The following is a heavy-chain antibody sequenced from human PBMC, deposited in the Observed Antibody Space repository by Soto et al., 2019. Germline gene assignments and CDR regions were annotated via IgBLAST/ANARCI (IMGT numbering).Heavy chain of an antibody. Sequence: GGSLRLSCAASGFTFSSYAVSWVRQAPGKGLEWVSAISGSGGSTYYADSVKGRFTISRDNSKNTLYLQMNSLRAEDTAVYYCAKAPDNYYYGSGRRGDYWGQGTLVTVSS. CDR3: AKAPDNYYYGSGRRGDY. CDR2: ISGSGGST. CDR1: GFTFSSYA. J-gene: IGHJ4*02. V-gene: IGHV3-23*01. D-gene: IGHD3-10*01.